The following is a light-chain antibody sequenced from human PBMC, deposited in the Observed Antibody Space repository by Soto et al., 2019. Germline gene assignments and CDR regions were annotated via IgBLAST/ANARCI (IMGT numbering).Light chain of an antibody. CDR3: SSYTSSSTYVV. CDR2: DVS. V-gene: IGLV2-14*01. Sequence: QSVLTQPASVSGSPGQSITISCTGTSSDVGGYNYVSWYQQHPGKAPKLMIYDVSNRPSGVSNRFSGSKSGNTASLTISGLLAEDEADYYCSSYTSSSTYVVFGGGTKLTVL. CDR1: SSDVGGYNY. J-gene: IGLJ2*01.